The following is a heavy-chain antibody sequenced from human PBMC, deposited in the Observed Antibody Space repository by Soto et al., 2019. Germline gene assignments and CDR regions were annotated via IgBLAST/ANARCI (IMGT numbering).Heavy chain of an antibody. CDR2: INHSGST. Sequence: SSETLSLTCAVYGGSFSGYYCSWIRQPPGKGLEWIGEINHSGSTNYNPSLKSRVTISVDTSKNQFSLKLSSVTAADTAVYYCARAYCTNGVCPGGWFDPWGQGTLVTVSS. V-gene: IGHV4-34*01. CDR3: ARAYCTNGVCPGGWFDP. J-gene: IGHJ5*02. CDR1: GGSFSGYY. D-gene: IGHD2-8*01.